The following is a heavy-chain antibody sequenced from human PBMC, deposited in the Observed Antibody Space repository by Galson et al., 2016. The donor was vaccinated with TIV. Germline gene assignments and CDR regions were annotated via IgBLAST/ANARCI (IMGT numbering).Heavy chain of an antibody. Sequence: SLRLSCAASGFIFSDYSMHWVRQAPGKGLEWVALISYDGSNDFYADSVKGQFTISKDNSKNTLDLQMNSLRAEDTAVYYCARDESSGLIDSWGQGTLVSVS. CDR3: ARDESSGLIDS. V-gene: IGHV3-30*04. J-gene: IGHJ4*02. CDR1: GFIFSDYS. D-gene: IGHD6-19*01. CDR2: ISYDGSND.